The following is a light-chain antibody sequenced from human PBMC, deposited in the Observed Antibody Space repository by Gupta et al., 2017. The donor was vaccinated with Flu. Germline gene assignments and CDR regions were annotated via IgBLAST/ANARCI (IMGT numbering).Light chain of an antibody. V-gene: IGKV1-5*03. CDR2: KAS. J-gene: IGKJ1*01. CDR1: QSISSY. Sequence: DIQMAQSPSTMSASVGDRVTITRRPSQSISSYLAWYQQKPGNAPKLLIFKASTLETGVPSRFSGSGSGTEFTLTISSLQPDDFATYYCQHYNSSSGTFGQGTKVEIK. CDR3: QHYNSSSGT.